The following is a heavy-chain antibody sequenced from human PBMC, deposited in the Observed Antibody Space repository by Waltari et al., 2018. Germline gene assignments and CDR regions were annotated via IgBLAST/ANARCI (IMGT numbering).Heavy chain of an antibody. CDR2: ITHSGSS. CDR3: ARHMTTVTTSSFDY. V-gene: IGHV4-39*07. J-gene: IGHJ4*02. D-gene: IGHD4-17*01. Sequence: QVQLQESGPGLVKPSETLSLTCTVSGASVSSRIHYWGWIRQSPGKGLEWIGSITHSGSSYYKPSLRSRVTLLVDTSKNQFSLRVNSVTAADMALYYCARHMTTVTTSSFDYWGQGALVTVSS. CDR1: GASVSSRIHY.